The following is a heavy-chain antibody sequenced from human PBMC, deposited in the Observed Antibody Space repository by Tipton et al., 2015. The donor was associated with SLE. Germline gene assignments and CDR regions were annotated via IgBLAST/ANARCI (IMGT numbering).Heavy chain of an antibody. D-gene: IGHD5-18*01. CDR1: GYTFTNYY. Sequence: QLVQSGAEVKKPGASVKVSCKASGYTFTNYYIHWVRQAPGHGLEWMGVINPNGGSTTYPQKLQGRVTMTRDTSTRTVYMELSSLRSNDTAVYYCARKSLGGHTYGSFDYWGQGTLVTVSS. CDR3: ARKSLGGHTYGSFDY. CDR2: INPNGGST. J-gene: IGHJ4*02. V-gene: IGHV1-46*01.